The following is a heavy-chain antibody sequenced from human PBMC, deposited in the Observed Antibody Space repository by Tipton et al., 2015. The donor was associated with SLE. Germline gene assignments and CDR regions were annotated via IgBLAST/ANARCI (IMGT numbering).Heavy chain of an antibody. Sequence: SLRLSCAASGFTFSSYAMHWVRQAPGKGLEWVAVISYDGSNKYYADSVKGRFTISRDNSKNTLYLQMNSLRAEDTAVYYCAKEGPRGSYPGLYYYYGMDVWGQGTTVTVSS. D-gene: IGHD1-26*01. V-gene: IGHV3-30*04. CDR1: GFTFSSYA. CDR3: AKEGPRGSYPGLYYYYGMDV. J-gene: IGHJ6*02. CDR2: ISYDGSNK.